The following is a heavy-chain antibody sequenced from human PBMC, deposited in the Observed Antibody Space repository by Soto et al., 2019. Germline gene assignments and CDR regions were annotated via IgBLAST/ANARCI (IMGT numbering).Heavy chain of an antibody. D-gene: IGHD1-1*01. CDR3: AKQQGPGTPYYYAMDV. J-gene: IGHJ6*02. V-gene: IGHV3-23*01. Sequence: VQLLEAGGGLVQPGGSQRLSCAASGFTFSSYAMTWVRQAPGKGLEWVSTLSGSGGSTYYAASVKGRFTISRDNSKDTLCLEMNSLRGEDTAVYFCAKQQGPGTPYYYAMDVWGQGTAVTVSS. CDR1: GFTFSSYA. CDR2: LSGSGGST.